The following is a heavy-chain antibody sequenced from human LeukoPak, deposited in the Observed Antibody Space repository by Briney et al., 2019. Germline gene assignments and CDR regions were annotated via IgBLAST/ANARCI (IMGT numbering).Heavy chain of an antibody. CDR1: GGSISGYY. D-gene: IGHD5-18*01. Sequence: SETLSLTCAVSGGSISGYYWSWIRQPAGKGLEWIGRIYTSGSASYNPSLKSRVTISVDTSKNQFSLKLSSVTAADTAVYYCARGPSIQLWSDPYYYYGMDVWGQGTTVTVSS. CDR2: IYTSGSA. V-gene: IGHV4-4*07. J-gene: IGHJ6*02. CDR3: ARGPSIQLWSDPYYYYGMDV.